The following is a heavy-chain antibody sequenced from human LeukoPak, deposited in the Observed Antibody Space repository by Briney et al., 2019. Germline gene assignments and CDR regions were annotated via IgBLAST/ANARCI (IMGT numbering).Heavy chain of an antibody. CDR1: GFTFSSYG. Sequence: PGGSLRLSCAASGFTFSSYGMHWVRQAPGKGLEWVSLISSSSSTIYYADSVKGRFTISRDNSKNSLYLQMNSLRAEDTAVYYCARAMWVYASGSRFDYWGEGALVSVSS. J-gene: IGHJ4*02. V-gene: IGHV3-48*01. CDR2: ISSSSSTI. CDR3: ARAMWVYASGSRFDY. D-gene: IGHD3-10*01.